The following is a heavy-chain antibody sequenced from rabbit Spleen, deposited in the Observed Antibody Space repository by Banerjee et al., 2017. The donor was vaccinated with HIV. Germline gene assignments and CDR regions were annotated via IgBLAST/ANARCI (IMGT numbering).Heavy chain of an antibody. V-gene: IGHV1S45*01. CDR3: ARDTSSSFSSYGMDL. D-gene: IGHD1-1*01. J-gene: IGHJ6*01. Sequence: QEQLVESGGGLVKPEGSLKLSCTASGFSFSNKAVMCWVRQAPGKGLEWIACIDSGSSGFTYFATWAKGRFTCSKTSSTTVTLQMTRLTAADTATYFCARDTSSSFSSYGMDLWGPGTLVT. CDR2: IDSGSSGFT. CDR1: GFSFSNKAV.